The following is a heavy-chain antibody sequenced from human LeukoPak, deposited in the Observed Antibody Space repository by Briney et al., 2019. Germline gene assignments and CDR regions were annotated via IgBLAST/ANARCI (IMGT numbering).Heavy chain of an antibody. V-gene: IGHV3-7*05. CDR3: ARDPVGPYGMDV. CDR2: IKEDGSEK. Sequence: GGSLRLSCAASGFSFSNYWTSWVRQAPGKGLEWVANIKEDGSEKYYVDSVKGRFTISRDNAKNSLYLQMNSLRAEDTAVYYCARDPVGPYGMDVWGQGTTVTVSS. CDR1: GFSFSNYW. J-gene: IGHJ6*02.